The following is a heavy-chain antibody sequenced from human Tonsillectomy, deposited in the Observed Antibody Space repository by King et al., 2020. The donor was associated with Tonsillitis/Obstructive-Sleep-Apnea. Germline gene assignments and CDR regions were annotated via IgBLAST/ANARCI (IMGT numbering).Heavy chain of an antibody. Sequence: QLQESGPGLVKPSETLSLTCTVSGGSISSIHWSWIRQPPGKGLEWIGYIYYTGSTNYNPSLKSRVTILVDRSKNQFSLKLNSVTAADTAVYYCARHLGYSSPPGNGMDVWGQGTTVTVSS. CDR3: ARHLGYSSPPGNGMDV. CDR1: GGSISSIH. CDR2: IYYTGST. J-gene: IGHJ6*02. V-gene: IGHV4-59*08. D-gene: IGHD6-19*01.